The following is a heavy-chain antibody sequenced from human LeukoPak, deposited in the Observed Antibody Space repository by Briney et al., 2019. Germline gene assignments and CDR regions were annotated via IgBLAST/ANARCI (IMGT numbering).Heavy chain of an antibody. CDR1: GYTLTERS. Sequence: ASVKVSCKVFGYTLTERSIHWVRQAPGKGLEWMGGFDPEDGETIYAEKFQARVTLTEDTSRDTAYMELSSLRSEDTAVYYCATTGPVTVATTGWFDPWGQGTLVTVSS. J-gene: IGHJ5*02. CDR2: FDPEDGET. CDR3: ATTGPVTVATTGWFDP. V-gene: IGHV1-24*01. D-gene: IGHD5-12*01.